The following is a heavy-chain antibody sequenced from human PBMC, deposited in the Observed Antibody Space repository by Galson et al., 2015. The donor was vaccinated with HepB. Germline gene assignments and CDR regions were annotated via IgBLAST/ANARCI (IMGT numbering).Heavy chain of an antibody. V-gene: IGHV3-66*01. CDR1: GFTVSSNY. CDR2: IYSGGST. J-gene: IGHJ4*02. Sequence: SLRLSCAASGFTVSSNYMSWVRQAPGKGLEWVPVIYSGGSTYYADSVKGRFTISRDNSKNTLYLQMNSLRAEDTAVYYCAREYYDILTGSNYFDYWGQGTLVTVSS. CDR3: AREYYDILTGSNYFDY. D-gene: IGHD3-9*01.